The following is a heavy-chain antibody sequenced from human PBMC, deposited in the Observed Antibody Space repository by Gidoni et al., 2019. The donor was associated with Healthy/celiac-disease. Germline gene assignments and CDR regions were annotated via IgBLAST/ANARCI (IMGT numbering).Heavy chain of an antibody. V-gene: IGHV3-7*03. Sequence: EVQLVESGGGLVQPGGSLRLSCAASGFTFSSYWMSWVRQAPGKGLEWVANIKQDGSEKYYVDSVKGRFTISRDNAKNTLYLQMNSLRAEDTAVYYCARDKLSYCSSTSCYRYYYYGMDVWGQGTTVTVSS. CDR2: IKQDGSEK. D-gene: IGHD2-2*02. CDR3: ARDKLSYCSSTSCYRYYYYGMDV. J-gene: IGHJ6*02. CDR1: GFTFSSYW.